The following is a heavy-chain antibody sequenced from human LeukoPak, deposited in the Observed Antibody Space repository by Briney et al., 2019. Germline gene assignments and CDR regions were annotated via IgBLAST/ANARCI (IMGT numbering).Heavy chain of an antibody. D-gene: IGHD5-12*01. CDR1: GGSFSGYY. Sequence: SETLSLTCAVYGGSFSGYYWSWIRQPPGKGLEWIGEINHSGSTNYNPSLKSRVTISVDTSKNQFSLKLSSVTAADTAVYYCARLDIVATNKSFGYWGQGTLVTVSS. J-gene: IGHJ4*02. CDR3: ARLDIVATNKSFGY. V-gene: IGHV4-34*01. CDR2: INHSGST.